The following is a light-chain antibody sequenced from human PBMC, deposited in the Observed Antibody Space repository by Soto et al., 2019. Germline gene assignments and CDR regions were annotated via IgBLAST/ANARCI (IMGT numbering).Light chain of an antibody. CDR1: QSINNY. J-gene: IGKJ5*01. V-gene: IGKV1-39*01. Sequence: EIQLTQSASFLSASVGDRVTITFPASQSINNYLNWYQHKAGKAPTLLIYAASTLRGGVPSRFSGSGSGTDFTLTISSLQPEDFATYYCQQSYSTLITFGQGTRLEI. CDR2: AAS. CDR3: QQSYSTLIT.